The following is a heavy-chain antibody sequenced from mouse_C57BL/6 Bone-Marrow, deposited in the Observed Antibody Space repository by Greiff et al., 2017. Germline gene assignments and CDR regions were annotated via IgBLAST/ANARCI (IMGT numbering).Heavy chain of an antibody. V-gene: IGHV1-47*01. CDR1: GYTFTTYP. Sequence: QVQLQQSGAELVKPGASVKMSCKASGYTFTTYPIEWMKQNHGKSLEWIGNFHPYNDDTKYNEKFKGKDTLTVEKSSSTVYLELSRLTSDYSAVYFCARGGNYGEYYFDYWGQGTTLTVSS. J-gene: IGHJ2*01. CDR3: ARGGNYGEYYFDY. CDR2: FHPYNDDT. D-gene: IGHD2-1*01.